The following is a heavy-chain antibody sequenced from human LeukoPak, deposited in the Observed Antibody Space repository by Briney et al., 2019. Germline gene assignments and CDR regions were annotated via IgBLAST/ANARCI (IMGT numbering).Heavy chain of an antibody. J-gene: IGHJ6*03. CDR2: IRSKAYGGTT. CDR3: TRAGYDYVWGSYRPSRYYYMDV. D-gene: IGHD3-16*02. Sequence: SLRLSCTASGFTFGDYAMSWVRQAPGKGLEWVGFIRSKAYGGTTEYAASVKGRFTISRDDSKSIAYLQMNSLKTEDTAVYYCTRAGYDYVWGSYRPSRYYYMDVWGKGTTVTISS. V-gene: IGHV3-49*04. CDR1: GFTFGDYA.